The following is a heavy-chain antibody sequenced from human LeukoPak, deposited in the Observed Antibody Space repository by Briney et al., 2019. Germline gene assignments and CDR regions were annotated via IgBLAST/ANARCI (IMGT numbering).Heavy chain of an antibody. J-gene: IGHJ4*02. CDR3: ARGRHPSSGYYYRRRYFDY. D-gene: IGHD3-22*01. Sequence: ASVKVSCKASGYTFTGYYMHWVRQAPGQGLEWKGWINPNSGNTGYAQKFQGRVTMTRNTSISTAYMELSSLRSEDTAVYYCARGRHPSSGYYYRRRYFDYWGQGTLVTVSS. V-gene: IGHV1-8*02. CDR1: GYTFTGYY. CDR2: INPNSGNT.